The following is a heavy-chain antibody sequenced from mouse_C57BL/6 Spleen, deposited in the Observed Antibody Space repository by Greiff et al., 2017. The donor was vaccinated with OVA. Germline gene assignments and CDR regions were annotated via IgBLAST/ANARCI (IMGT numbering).Heavy chain of an antibody. V-gene: IGHV1-69*01. CDR2: IDPSDSYT. CDR3: ARTRVVDHWYFDV. Sequence: QVQLQQPGAELVMPGASVKLSCKASGYTFTSYWMHWVKQRPGQGLEWIGEIDPSDSYTNYNQKFKGKSTLTVDKSSSTAYMQLSSLTSEDSAVYYCARTRVVDHWYFDVWGTGTTVTVSS. J-gene: IGHJ1*03. CDR1: GYTFTSYW. D-gene: IGHD1-1*01.